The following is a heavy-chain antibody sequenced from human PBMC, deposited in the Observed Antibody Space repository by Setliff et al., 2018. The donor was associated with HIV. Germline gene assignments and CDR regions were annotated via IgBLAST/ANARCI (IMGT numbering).Heavy chain of an antibody. J-gene: IGHJ6*02. CDR3: ARSYIAFLSTWYYGMDV. CDR1: GYSFTGHF. Sequence: ASVKVSCKTSGYSFTGHFLHWVRQAPGHGLEWMGWIDPNSTDTNYALKFQGRVTFTTDTSISTAYMELNRLRSDDTAVYYCARSYIAFLSTWYYGMDVWGQGTTVTVSS. D-gene: IGHD5-18*01. CDR2: IDPNSTDT. V-gene: IGHV1-2*02.